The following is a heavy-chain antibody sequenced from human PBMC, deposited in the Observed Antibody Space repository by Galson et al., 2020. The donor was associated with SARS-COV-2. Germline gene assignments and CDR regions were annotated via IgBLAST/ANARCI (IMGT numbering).Heavy chain of an antibody. CDR3: AKRKELFWLGELNQGLDV. Sequence: GGSLRLSCAASGFTFTNYGMHWVRQAPGKGLEWVALISYEGSIKYYADSVKGRFTISRDSSKNTLHLQMNSLSAGDTAVYYCAKRKELFWLGELNQGLDVWGQVTTVTVS. CDR1: GFTFTNYG. D-gene: IGHD3-10*01. V-gene: IGHV3-30*18. CDR2: ISYEGSIK. J-gene: IGHJ6*02.